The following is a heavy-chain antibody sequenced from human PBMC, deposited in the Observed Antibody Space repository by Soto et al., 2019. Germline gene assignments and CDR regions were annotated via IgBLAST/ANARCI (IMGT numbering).Heavy chain of an antibody. D-gene: IGHD3-10*01. CDR3: SECLWCGELSAFDY. CDR2: ISGSGGST. Sequence: EVQLLESGGGLVQPGGSLRLSCAASGFTFSSYAMSWVRQAPGKGLEWVSDISGSGGSTIYADSVKGRFTISRDNSKNTLYLQMTSRRAEDTALYYCSECLWCGELSAFDYWGQGALVTVSS. J-gene: IGHJ4*02. CDR1: GFTFSSYA. V-gene: IGHV3-23*01.